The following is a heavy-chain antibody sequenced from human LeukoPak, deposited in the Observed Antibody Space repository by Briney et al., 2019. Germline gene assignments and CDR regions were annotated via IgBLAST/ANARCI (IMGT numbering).Heavy chain of an antibody. V-gene: IGHV3-30-3*01. CDR1: GFTFSSYA. CDR3: AREGAAAGTWHYYYGMDV. D-gene: IGHD6-13*01. J-gene: IGHJ6*02. Sequence: GGSLRLSCAASGFTFSSYAMHWVRQAPGKGLEWVAVISYDGSNKYYADSVKGRFTISRDNSKNTLYLQMNSLRAEDTAVYYCAREGAAAGTWHYYYGMDVWGQGTTVTVSS. CDR2: ISYDGSNK.